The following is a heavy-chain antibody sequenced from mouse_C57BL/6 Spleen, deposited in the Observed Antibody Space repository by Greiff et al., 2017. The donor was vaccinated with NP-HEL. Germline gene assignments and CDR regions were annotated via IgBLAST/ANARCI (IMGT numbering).Heavy chain of an antibody. CDR3: ARYGNSFAY. CDR2: IDPSDSYT. D-gene: IGHD1-1*01. CDR1: GYTFTSYW. V-gene: IGHV1-69*01. Sequence: QVQLHQPGAELVMPGASVKLSCKASGYTFTSYWMHWVKQRPGQGLEWIGEIDPSDSYTNYNQKFKGKSTLTVDKSSSTAYMQLSSLTSEDSAVYYCARYGNSFAYWGQGTLVTVSA. J-gene: IGHJ3*01.